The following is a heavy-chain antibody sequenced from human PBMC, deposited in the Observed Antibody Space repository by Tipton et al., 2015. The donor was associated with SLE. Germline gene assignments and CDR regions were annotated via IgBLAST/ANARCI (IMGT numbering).Heavy chain of an antibody. CDR2: IYYSGST. Sequence: TLSLTCTVSGGSISSSSYYWGWIRQPPGKGLEWIGSIYYSGSTYYNPSLKSRVTISVDTSKNQFSLKLSSVTAADTAVYYCARTRRSMTTVTTEDFDLWGRGTLVTVSS. V-gene: IGHV4-39*07. CDR1: GGSISSSSYY. D-gene: IGHD4-17*01. J-gene: IGHJ2*01. CDR3: ARTRRSMTTVTTEDFDL.